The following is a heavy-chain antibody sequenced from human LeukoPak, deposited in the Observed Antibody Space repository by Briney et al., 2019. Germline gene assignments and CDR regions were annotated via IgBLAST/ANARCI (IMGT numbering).Heavy chain of an antibody. CDR1: GFTFSSYG. CDR3: AKEKVATIRGVYYFDY. Sequence: GGSLRLSCAASGFTFSSYGMHWVRQAPGKGLEWVAVISYDGSNKYYADSVKGRFTISRDNSKNTLYLQMNSLRAEDTAVYYCAKEKVATIRGVYYFDYWGQGTLVTVSS. J-gene: IGHJ4*02. V-gene: IGHV3-30*18. CDR2: ISYDGSNK. D-gene: IGHD5-12*01.